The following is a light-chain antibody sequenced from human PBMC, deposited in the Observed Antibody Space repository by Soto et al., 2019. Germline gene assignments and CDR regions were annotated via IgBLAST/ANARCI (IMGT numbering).Light chain of an antibody. V-gene: IGKV3-15*01. CDR2: GAS. CDR1: QSVSSN. Sequence: EIVMTQSPATLSVSPGEGATLSCRASQSVSSNLAWYQQKPGQAPRLLIFGASTRATGIPARFSGSGSGAEFSLTISALQSEEFAIYYCQQYSNWPLTFGGGTKVGIK. CDR3: QQYSNWPLT. J-gene: IGKJ4*01.